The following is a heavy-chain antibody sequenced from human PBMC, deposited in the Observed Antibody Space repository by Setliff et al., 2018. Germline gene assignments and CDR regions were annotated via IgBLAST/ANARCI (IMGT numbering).Heavy chain of an antibody. V-gene: IGHV4-39*07. D-gene: IGHD2-21*01. J-gene: IGHJ5*02. CDR3: ARGRYWFAPNWFDP. CDR2: IYTGGST. CDR1: GGSISSSSYY. Sequence: SETLSLTCTVSGGSISSSSYYWGWIRQPPGKGLEWIGSIYTGGSTNYNPSLKSRVTISVDTSKNQFSLKLSSVTAADTAVYYCARGRYWFAPNWFDPWGQGTLVTVSS.